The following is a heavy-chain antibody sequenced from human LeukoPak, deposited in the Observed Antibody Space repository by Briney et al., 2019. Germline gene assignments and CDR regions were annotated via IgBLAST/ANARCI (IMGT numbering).Heavy chain of an antibody. J-gene: IGHJ4*02. V-gene: IGHV3-21*01. CDR2: ISSSSSYI. CDR3: ARGDYY. CDR1: GFTFSSYS. Sequence: GVSLRLSCAASGFTFSSYSMNWVRRAPGEGLEGVCSISSSSSYIYYADSVKGRFHIPTDNAKHSLYLQMHSLRAEETALYYCARGDYYWGQGTLVTVSS.